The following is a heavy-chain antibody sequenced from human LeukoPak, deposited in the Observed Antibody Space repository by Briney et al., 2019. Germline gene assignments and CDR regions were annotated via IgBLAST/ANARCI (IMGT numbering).Heavy chain of an antibody. CDR2: IYTSGST. CDR1: GGSISSGSYY. J-gene: IGHJ4*02. Sequence: SETLSLTCTVSGGSISSGSYYWSWIRQPAGKGLEWIGRIYTSGSTNYNPSPKSRVTISVDTSKNQFSLNLSSVTAADTAVYYCARQTSTTSVDYWGQGTLVTVSS. CDR3: ARQTSTTSVDY. V-gene: IGHV4-61*02. D-gene: IGHD2-2*01.